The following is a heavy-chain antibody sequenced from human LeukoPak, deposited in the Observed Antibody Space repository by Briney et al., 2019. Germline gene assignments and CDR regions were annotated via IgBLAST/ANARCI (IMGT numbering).Heavy chain of an antibody. CDR3: ARDHCGGDCYPYYFDY. V-gene: IGHV3-33*01. Sequence: GGSLRLSCAASGFTFSSYGMHWVRQAPGKGLEWVAVIWYDGSNKYHADSVKGRFTISRDNSKNTLYLQMNSLRAEDTAVYYCARDHCGGDCYPYYFDYWGQGTLVTVSS. J-gene: IGHJ4*02. CDR2: IWYDGSNK. D-gene: IGHD2-21*02. CDR1: GFTFSSYG.